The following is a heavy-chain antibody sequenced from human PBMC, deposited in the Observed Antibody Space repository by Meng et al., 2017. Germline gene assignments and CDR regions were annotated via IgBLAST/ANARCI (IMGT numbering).Heavy chain of an antibody. Sequence: ASVTVSCKPSGYTFTSYDINWVRQATGQGLEWMGWMNPNSGNTGYAQKFQGRVTMTRNTSISTAYMELSSLRSEDTAVYYCASLVCGDYQNDAFDIWGQGTMVTVSS. CDR1: GYTFTSYD. V-gene: IGHV1-8*01. CDR3: ASLVCGDYQNDAFDI. CDR2: MNPNSGNT. D-gene: IGHD4-17*01. J-gene: IGHJ3*02.